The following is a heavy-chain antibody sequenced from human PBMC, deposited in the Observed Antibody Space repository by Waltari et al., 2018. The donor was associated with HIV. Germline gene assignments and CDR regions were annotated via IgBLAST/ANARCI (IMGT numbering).Heavy chain of an antibody. J-gene: IGHJ5*02. D-gene: IGHD5-12*01. V-gene: IGHV2-5*01. CDR1: GFSLRTPGLG. CDR3: AHIAYSDSESGRHGFAT. Sequence: QISLKESGPAMVKPRQTLTLTCTFSGFSLRTPGLGVGWIRQRPGKAPEWLALVYWNDVQHFTPSLKTSLAISKDTSKNHVVLTMTNMGPMDTGTYYCAHIAYSDSESGRHGFATWGQGLQVSVTS. CDR2: VYWNDVQ.